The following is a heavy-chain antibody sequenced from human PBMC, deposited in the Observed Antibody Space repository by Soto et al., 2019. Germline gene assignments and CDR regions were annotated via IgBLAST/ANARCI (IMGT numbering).Heavy chain of an antibody. D-gene: IGHD1-26*01. CDR2: IWYDGSNK. CDR3: ARDTGGGWDLLYYFDY. CDR1: GCTFSSYG. J-gene: IGHJ4*02. V-gene: IGHV3-33*01. Sequence: GGSLRLSCAASGCTFSSYGMRWVRQAPGKGLEWVAVIWYDGSNKYYVDSVKGRFTISRDNSKNTLYLQMNSLRAEDTAVYYCARDTGGGWDLLYYFDYWGQGTLVTVSS.